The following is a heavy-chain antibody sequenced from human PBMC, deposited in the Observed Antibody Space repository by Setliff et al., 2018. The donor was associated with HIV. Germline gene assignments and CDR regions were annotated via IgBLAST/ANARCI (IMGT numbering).Heavy chain of an antibody. J-gene: IGHJ4*02. Sequence: SQTLSLTCSVSGGSIRSDGYYWNCIRQHPEKGLAWIGYIYNNGRTYYNPSLESRLMMSIDPSKNQFSLHLRSVTVAATAVHYCARGRYYREISDSLFDFWGQGTLVTVSS. D-gene: IGHD3-16*01. CDR2: IYNNGRT. CDR1: GGSIRSDGYY. V-gene: IGHV4-31*03. CDR3: ARGRYYREISDSLFDF.